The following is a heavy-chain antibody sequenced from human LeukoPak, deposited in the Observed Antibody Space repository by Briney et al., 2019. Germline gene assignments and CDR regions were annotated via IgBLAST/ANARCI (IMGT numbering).Heavy chain of an antibody. J-gene: IGHJ4*02. D-gene: IGHD1-26*01. V-gene: IGHV3-48*02. CDR3: ASSGSYRFDY. CDR2: ITASGTAM. CDR1: GFTFSSYS. Sequence: GGSLRLSCAASGFTFSSYSMNWVRQAPGKGLEWVSHITASGTAMFYADSVKGRFTISRDNAKNSLYLQMNSLRDKDTAVYYCASSGSYRFDYWGQGTLVTVSS.